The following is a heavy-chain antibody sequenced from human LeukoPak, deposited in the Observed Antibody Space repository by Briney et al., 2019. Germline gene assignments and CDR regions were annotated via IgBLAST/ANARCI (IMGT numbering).Heavy chain of an antibody. D-gene: IGHD2-21*01. J-gene: IGHJ4*02. CDR1: GLTFSNYV. CDR3: AKLNTGGDC. V-gene: IGHV3-23*01. CDR2: ISGSGGKT. Sequence: GGSLRLSCAASGLTFSNYVMTWVRQAPGKGLEWVSDISGSGGKTYYADSVKGRFTISRDNSKNTLYLQMKSLRAEDTAVYYRAKLNTGGDCWGQGTLVTVSS.